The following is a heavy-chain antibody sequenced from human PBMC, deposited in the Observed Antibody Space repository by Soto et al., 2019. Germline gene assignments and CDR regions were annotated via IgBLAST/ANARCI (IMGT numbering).Heavy chain of an antibody. CDR2: ISGSGGST. J-gene: IGHJ2*01. V-gene: IGHV3-23*01. D-gene: IGHD5-12*01. CDR1: GFTFSSYA. CDR3: SKVRIVATGRDFDL. Sequence: EVQLLESGGGLVQPGGSLRLSCAASGFTFSSYAMSWVRQAPGKGLEWVSAISGSGGSTYYADSVKGRFTISRDNSKNPLYLQMNSLRAEDTAVYYCSKVRIVATGRDFDLWGRGTLVTVSS.